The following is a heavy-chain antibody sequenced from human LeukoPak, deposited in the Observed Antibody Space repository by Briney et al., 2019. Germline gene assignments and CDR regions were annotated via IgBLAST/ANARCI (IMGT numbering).Heavy chain of an antibody. V-gene: IGHV4-30-2*01. D-gene: IGHD3-22*01. Sequence: SQTLSLTCAVSGASISGGGYSWTWIRQPPGKGLEWVGYIHHSGGTTYNPSLKSRLTISLDTSKNQFSLKLSSVTAADTAVYYCAGSRPLPGSSGYYSDYWGQGTLVTVSS. J-gene: IGHJ4*02. CDR1: GASISGGGYS. CDR3: AGSRPLPGSSGYYSDY. CDR2: IHHSGGT.